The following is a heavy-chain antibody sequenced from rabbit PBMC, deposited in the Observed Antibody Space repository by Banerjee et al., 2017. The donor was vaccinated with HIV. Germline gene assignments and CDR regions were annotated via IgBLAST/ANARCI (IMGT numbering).Heavy chain of an antibody. D-gene: IGHD7-1*01. CDR3: AKDLWYSLNL. J-gene: IGHJ4*01. CDR1: GFSFSNRCV. Sequence: QEQLEESGGDLVKPEGSLTLTCTASGFSFSNRCVMCWVRQTPGKGLEWIGCINTSSGNTVYATWAKGRFTISRTSSTTVALQMTSLTAADTATYFCAKDLWYSLNLWGQGTLVTVS. V-gene: IGHV1S45*01. CDR2: INTSSGNT.